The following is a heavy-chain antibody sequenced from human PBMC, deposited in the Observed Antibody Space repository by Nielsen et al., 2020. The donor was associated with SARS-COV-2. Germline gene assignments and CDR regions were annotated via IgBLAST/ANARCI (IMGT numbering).Heavy chain of an antibody. CDR3: AREMGGSSRHFDY. V-gene: IGHV3-74*01. Sequence: GESLKISCAASGFTFSSSWMHWVRQAPGKGLVWVSRIGSDESITNYMDSVKGRFTISRDNAKNTLYLQMNSLRAEDTAVYYCAREMGGSSRHFDYWGQGTLVTVPS. CDR2: IGSDESIT. D-gene: IGHD6-13*01. J-gene: IGHJ4*02. CDR1: GFTFSSSW.